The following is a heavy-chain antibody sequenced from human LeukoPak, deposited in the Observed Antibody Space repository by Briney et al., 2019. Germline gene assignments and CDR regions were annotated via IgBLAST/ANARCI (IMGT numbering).Heavy chain of an antibody. Sequence: SETLSLTCTVSGGSISTSSYYWGWIRQPPGKGLEWIGSMFHSGSTYDNPSLRSRVTISVDTSKNQFSLKLSSVTAADTAVYYCARGLSRREYFDHWGQGTLVTV. D-gene: IGHD2-2*01. CDR3: ARGLSRREYFDH. V-gene: IGHV4-39*01. CDR1: GGSISTSSYY. J-gene: IGHJ1*01. CDR2: MFHSGST.